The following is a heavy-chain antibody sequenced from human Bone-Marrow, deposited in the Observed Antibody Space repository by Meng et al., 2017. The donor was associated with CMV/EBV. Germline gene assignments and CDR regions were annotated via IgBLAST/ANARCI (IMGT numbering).Heavy chain of an antibody. CDR1: GLTFSSYE. D-gene: IGHD2-2*01. J-gene: IGHJ4*02. CDR3: ASIYCSSTSCYPNYFDY. V-gene: IGHV3-48*03. Sequence: GGSLRLSCAASGLTFSSYEMNWVRQAPGKGLEWVSYISSSGSTIYYADSVKGRFTISRDNAKNSLYLQMNSLRAEDTAVYYCASIYCSSTSCYPNYFDYWGQGTLVTVSS. CDR2: ISSSGSTI.